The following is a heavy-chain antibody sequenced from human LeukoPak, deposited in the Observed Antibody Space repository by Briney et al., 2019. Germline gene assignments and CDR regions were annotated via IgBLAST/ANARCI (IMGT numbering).Heavy chain of an antibody. CDR2: ISYDASRE. V-gene: IGHV3-30*04. Sequence: GGSLRLSCAASGFTFSSYAMYWVRQAPGKGLEWVSLISYDASREYYADSVKGRFTISRDDSKNTLYLQINSLRPEDTAVYYCASGRGMNWGQGTLVTVSS. CDR1: GFTFSSYA. J-gene: IGHJ4*02. D-gene: IGHD3-16*01. CDR3: ASGRGMN.